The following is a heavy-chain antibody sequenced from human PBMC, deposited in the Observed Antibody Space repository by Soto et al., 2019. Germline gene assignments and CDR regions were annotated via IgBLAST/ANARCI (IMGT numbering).Heavy chain of an antibody. CDR2: IGAAGDT. Sequence: GGSLRLSXAASGFTFSNYDMHWVRQAKGKGLEWLSGIGAAGDTFYPGSVSGRFTISRENAKNSLNLQINSLRAGDTAVYLCARGVLGPGDYYYGMDVWGQGTTVTVS. CDR1: GFTFSNYD. V-gene: IGHV3-13*01. D-gene: IGHD2-8*02. J-gene: IGHJ6*02. CDR3: ARGVLGPGDYYYGMDV.